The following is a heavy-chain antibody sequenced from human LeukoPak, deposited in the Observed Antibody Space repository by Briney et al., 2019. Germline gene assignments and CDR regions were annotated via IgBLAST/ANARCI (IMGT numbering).Heavy chain of an antibody. CDR2: IIPILGIA. V-gene: IGHV1-69*04. Sequence: SLKVSCKASGGTFSSYAISWVRQAPGQGLEWMGRIIPILGIANYAQKFQGRVTITADKSTSTAYMELSSLRSEDTAVYYCARGVWGIGGAFDIWGQGTMVTVSS. D-gene: IGHD3-16*01. CDR1: GGTFSSYA. J-gene: IGHJ3*02. CDR3: ARGVWGIGGAFDI.